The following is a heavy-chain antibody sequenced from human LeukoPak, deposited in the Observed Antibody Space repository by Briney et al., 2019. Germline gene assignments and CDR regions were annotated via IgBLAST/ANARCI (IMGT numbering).Heavy chain of an antibody. Sequence: SETLSVTCTVSGGSISSSSYYWSWIRQPAGKGLEWIGRIYTSGSTNYNPSLKSRVTMSVDTSKNQFSLKLSSVTAADTAVYYCAGSSSWYVSFDYWGQGTLVTVSS. J-gene: IGHJ4*02. CDR2: IYTSGST. CDR3: AGSSSWYVSFDY. V-gene: IGHV4-61*02. D-gene: IGHD6-13*01. CDR1: GGSISSSSYY.